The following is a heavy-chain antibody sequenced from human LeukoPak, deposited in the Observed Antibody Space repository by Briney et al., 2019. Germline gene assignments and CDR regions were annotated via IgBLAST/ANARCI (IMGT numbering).Heavy chain of an antibody. CDR2: IIPIFGTA. V-gene: IGHV1-69*13. J-gene: IGHJ4*02. CDR1: GGTFSSYA. CDR3: ARSTGIQLWLLDY. D-gene: IGHD5-18*01. Sequence: GASVKVSCKASGGTFSSYAISWVRQAPGQGLEWMGGIIPIFGTANYAQKFQGRVTITADESTSTAYMELSSLRSEDTAVYYCARSTGIQLWLLDYWGQGTLVTVSS.